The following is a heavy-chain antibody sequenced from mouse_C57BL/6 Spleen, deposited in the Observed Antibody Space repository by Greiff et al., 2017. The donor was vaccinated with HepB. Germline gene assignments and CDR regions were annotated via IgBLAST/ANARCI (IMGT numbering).Heavy chain of an antibody. Sequence: DVKLVESGGGLVQPGGSLKLSCAASGFTFSDYYMYWVRQTPEKRLEWVAYISNGGGSTYYPDTVKGRFTISRDNAKNTLYLQMSRLKSEDTAMYYCARHGDSSGSDAMDYWGQGTSVTVSS. J-gene: IGHJ4*01. CDR2: ISNGGGST. CDR3: ARHGDSSGSDAMDY. D-gene: IGHD3-2*02. CDR1: GFTFSDYY. V-gene: IGHV5-12*01.